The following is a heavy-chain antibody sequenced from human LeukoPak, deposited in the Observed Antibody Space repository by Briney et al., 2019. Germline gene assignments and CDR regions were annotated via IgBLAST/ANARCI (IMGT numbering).Heavy chain of an antibody. Sequence: SVKVSCKASGGTFSSYAISWVRQAPGQGLEWMGGIISIFGTANYAQKFQGRVTITADESTSTAYMELSSLRSEDTAVYYCARDGSNGDIFDYWGQGTLVTVSS. CDR3: ARDGSNGDIFDY. CDR2: IISIFGTA. V-gene: IGHV1-69*13. CDR1: GGTFSSYA. D-gene: IGHD4-17*01. J-gene: IGHJ4*02.